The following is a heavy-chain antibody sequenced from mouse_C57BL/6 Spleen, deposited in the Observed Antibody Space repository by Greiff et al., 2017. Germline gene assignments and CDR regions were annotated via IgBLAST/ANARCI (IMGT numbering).Heavy chain of an antibody. CDR2: INYDGSST. CDR3: ARLRLHWYFDV. J-gene: IGHJ1*03. V-gene: IGHV5-16*01. Sequence: EVQVVESEGGLVQPGSSMKLSCTASGFTFSDYYMAWVRQVPEKGLEWVANINYDGSSTYYLDSLKSRFIISRDNAKNILYLQMSSLKSEDTATYYCARLRLHWYFDVWGTGTTVTVSS. CDR1: GFTFSDYY. D-gene: IGHD2-12*01.